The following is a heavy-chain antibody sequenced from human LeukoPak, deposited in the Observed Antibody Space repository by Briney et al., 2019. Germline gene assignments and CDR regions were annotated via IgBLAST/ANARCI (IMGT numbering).Heavy chain of an antibody. CDR2: ISWNSGSV. CDR1: GFTFSSYA. J-gene: IGHJ3*02. V-gene: IGHV3-9*01. CDR3: AKDKYQLQGVDAFDI. D-gene: IGHD2-2*01. Sequence: PGGSLRRSCAASGFTFSSYAMHWVRQAPGKGLEWVAGISWNSGSVGYADSVKGRFTISRDNAKNSLYLQMNSLRTEDTALYYCAKDKYQLQGVDAFDIWGQGTMVTVSS.